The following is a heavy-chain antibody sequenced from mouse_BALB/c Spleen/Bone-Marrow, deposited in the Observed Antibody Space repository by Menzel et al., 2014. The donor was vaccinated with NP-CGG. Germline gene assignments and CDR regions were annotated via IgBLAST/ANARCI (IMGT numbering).Heavy chain of an antibody. CDR3: VREGGYAMDY. V-gene: IGHV2-9-2*01. CDR1: GFSLSSYD. Sequence: VKLVESGPGLVAPSQRLSITCTVSGFSLSSYDISWIRQPPGKGLEWLGIIWTGGGTNYNSAFMSRLSITKDNSKSQVFLKMNSLQTDDTAIYYCVREGGYAMDYWGQGTSVTVSS. CDR2: IWTGGGT. J-gene: IGHJ4*01.